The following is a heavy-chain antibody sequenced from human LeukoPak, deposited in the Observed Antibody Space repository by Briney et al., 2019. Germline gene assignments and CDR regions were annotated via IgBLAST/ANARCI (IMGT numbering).Heavy chain of an antibody. D-gene: IGHD1-14*01. Sequence: PSETLSLTCAVSGGSISSSNWWSWVRQPPGKGLEWIGEIYHSGSTNYNPSFKSRVTISVDKSKNQFSLKLSSVTAADTAVYYCARVPEDYYYYYGMDVWGQGTTVTVSS. CDR2: IYHSGST. V-gene: IGHV4-4*02. CDR3: ARVPEDYYYYYGMDV. CDR1: GGSISSSNW. J-gene: IGHJ6*02.